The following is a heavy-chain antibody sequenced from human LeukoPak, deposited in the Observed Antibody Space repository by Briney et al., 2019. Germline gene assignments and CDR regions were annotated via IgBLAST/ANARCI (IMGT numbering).Heavy chain of an antibody. CDR3: AKDSNYYGSEKLDY. V-gene: IGHV3-23*01. Sequence: QPGGSLRLSCAASGFTFSNYAMTWVRQAPGKGLEWVSGISDSGGSTYYADSVKGRFTISRDNSKNTLYLQMNSLRAEDTAVYYCAKDSNYYGSEKLDYWGEGTLVTVSS. J-gene: IGHJ4*02. CDR1: GFTFSNYA. CDR2: ISDSGGST. D-gene: IGHD3-10*01.